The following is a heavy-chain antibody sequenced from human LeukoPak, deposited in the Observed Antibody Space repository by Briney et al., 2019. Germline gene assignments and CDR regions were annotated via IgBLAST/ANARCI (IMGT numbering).Heavy chain of an antibody. V-gene: IGHV4-59*01. J-gene: IGHJ6*02. D-gene: IGHD4-11*01. CDR2: IYYGGGT. CDR1: GGSISSYY. CDR3: ARSTVTNYYYYGMDV. Sequence: SETLSLTCTVSGGSISSYYWSWIRQPPGKGLEWIGYIYYGGGTNYNPSLKSRVTISVDTSKNQFSLKLSSVTAADTAVYYCARSTVTNYYYYGMDVWGQGTTVTVSS.